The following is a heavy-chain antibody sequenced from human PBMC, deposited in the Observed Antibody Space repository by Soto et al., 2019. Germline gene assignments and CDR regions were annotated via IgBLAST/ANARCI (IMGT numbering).Heavy chain of an antibody. D-gene: IGHD2-15*01. V-gene: IGHV4-39*02. Sequence: SETLSLTCTVSGGSISSSSYYWGWIRQPPGKGLEWIGSIYYSGSTYYNPSLKSRVTISVDTSKNQFSLKLSSVTAADTAVYYCAREDGYCSGGSCPRGWYYYYGMDVWGQGTTVTVSS. J-gene: IGHJ6*02. CDR3: AREDGYCSGGSCPRGWYYYYGMDV. CDR2: IYYSGST. CDR1: GGSISSSSYY.